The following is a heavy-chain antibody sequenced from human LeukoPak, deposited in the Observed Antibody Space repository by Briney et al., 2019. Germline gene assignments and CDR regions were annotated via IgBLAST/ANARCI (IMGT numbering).Heavy chain of an antibody. V-gene: IGHV4-38-2*02. J-gene: IGHJ3*02. D-gene: IGHD3-10*01. CDR1: GNSISSGYY. Sequence: SETLSLTCTVSGNSISSGYYWGWIRQPPGKGLEWIGSVYDSGSTNHNPSLKSRVTISVDTSKNQFSLKLSSVTAADTAVYYCAVGSGSYYGEVDAFDIWGQGTMVTVSS. CDR2: VYDSGST. CDR3: AVGSGSYYGEVDAFDI.